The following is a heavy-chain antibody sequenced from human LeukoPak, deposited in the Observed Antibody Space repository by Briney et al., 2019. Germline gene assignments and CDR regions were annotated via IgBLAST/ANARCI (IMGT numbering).Heavy chain of an antibody. J-gene: IGHJ4*02. CDR2: IYYSGST. CDR3: ARAPGYCSGGSCAYYFDY. CDR1: GGSISSYY. Sequence: SETLSLTCTVSGGSISSYYWSWIRQPPGKGLEWIGYIYYSGSTNYNPSLKSRVTISVDTSKNQFSLKLSSVTAADTAVYYCARAPGYCSGGSCAYYFDYWGQGTLVTVSS. V-gene: IGHV4-59*01. D-gene: IGHD2-15*01.